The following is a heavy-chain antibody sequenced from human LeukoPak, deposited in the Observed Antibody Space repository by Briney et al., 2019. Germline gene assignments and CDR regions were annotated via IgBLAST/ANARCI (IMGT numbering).Heavy chain of an antibody. D-gene: IGHD6-19*01. J-gene: IGHJ4*02. CDR1: GVSISSSGYY. CDR2: LYYSGST. CDR3: ASDSSGYSYFDY. V-gene: IGHV4-39*01. Sequence: MSSETLSLTCTVSGVSISSSGYYWAWIRQPPGKGLEWIGTLYYSGSTYFKPALKSRASISVDTSKNQFSLKLTSVTAADTAVYYCASDSSGYSYFDYWGQGTLVTVPS.